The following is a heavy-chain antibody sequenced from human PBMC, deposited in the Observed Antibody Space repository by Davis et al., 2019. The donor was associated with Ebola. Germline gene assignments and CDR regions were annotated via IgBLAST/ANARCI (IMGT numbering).Heavy chain of an antibody. D-gene: IGHD3-3*01. V-gene: IGHV3-30*03. Sequence: GGSLRLSCAASGFTFSSYGMHWVRQAPGKGLEWVAIISYDGINKYYGDSVKGRFTISRDNSKNTLYLQMNSLRAEDTAVYYCARSGLSFGVVKYHYGMDVWGKGTTVTVSS. CDR2: ISYDGINK. CDR1: GFTFSSYG. CDR3: ARSGLSFGVVKYHYGMDV. J-gene: IGHJ6*04.